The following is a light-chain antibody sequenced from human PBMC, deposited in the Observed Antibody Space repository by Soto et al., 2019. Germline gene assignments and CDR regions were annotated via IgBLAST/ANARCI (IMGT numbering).Light chain of an antibody. CDR3: CSYAGSNTWV. J-gene: IGLJ3*02. V-gene: IGLV2-23*02. CDR2: EVT. CDR1: SSDVGSYNL. Sequence: QPVLTQPASVSGSPGQSITISCTGTSSDVGSYNLVSWYQQHPGKAPKLMIPEVTKRPSGVSNRFSGSKSGNTASLTISGLQAEDESDYYCCSYAGSNTWVFGGGTKLTVL.